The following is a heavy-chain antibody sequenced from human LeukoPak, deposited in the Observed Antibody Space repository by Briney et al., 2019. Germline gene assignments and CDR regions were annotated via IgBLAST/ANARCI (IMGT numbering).Heavy chain of an antibody. D-gene: IGHD5-12*01. Sequence: SETLSLTCTVSGGSISSGNYYWSWIRQPPGKGLEWIGYIYYSGSTNYNPSLKSRVTISVDTSKNQFSLKLSSVTAADTAVYYCARAHRYDLLIDYWGQGTLVTVSS. CDR1: GGSISSGNYY. CDR2: IYYSGST. CDR3: ARAHRYDLLIDY. J-gene: IGHJ4*02. V-gene: IGHV4-61*01.